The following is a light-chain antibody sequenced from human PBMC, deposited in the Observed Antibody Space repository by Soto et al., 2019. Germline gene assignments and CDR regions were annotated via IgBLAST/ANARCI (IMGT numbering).Light chain of an antibody. CDR2: EVR. Sequence: QCALTQPASVSGSPGQSITISCTGTSSDVGGYNYVSWYQQHPGKAPKLMIYEVRNRPSGVSTRFSGSKSGNTASLTISGLQADDEADYYCSSYTSSSTQVFGTGTKLTVL. J-gene: IGLJ1*01. V-gene: IGLV2-14*01. CDR3: SSYTSSSTQV. CDR1: SSDVGGYNY.